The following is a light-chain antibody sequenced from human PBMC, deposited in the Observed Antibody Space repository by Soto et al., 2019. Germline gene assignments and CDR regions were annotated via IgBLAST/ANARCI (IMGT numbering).Light chain of an antibody. Sequence: QSALTQPASVSGSPGQWVTISCTGASSDVGAYDYVSWYQQSPGKVPKLMIYGVSNRPSGVSHRFSGSKSGNTASLTISGLQAEDEADYYCNSFRVSHLYVFGTGTKLTVL. J-gene: IGLJ1*01. V-gene: IGLV2-14*01. CDR1: SSDVGAYDY. CDR2: GVS. CDR3: NSFRVSHLYV.